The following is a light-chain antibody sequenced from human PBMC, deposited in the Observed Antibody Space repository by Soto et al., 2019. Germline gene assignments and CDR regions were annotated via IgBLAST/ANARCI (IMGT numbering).Light chain of an antibody. J-gene: IGKJ4*01. Sequence: EIVLTQSPGTLSLSPGERATLSCRASQSVSSSYLAWFQQKPGQAPRLLIYGASNRATGIPDRFSGSGSGTDFTLTISRLEPEDFAVYYCQQYGSSPHAFGGGTKVEIK. CDR1: QSVSSSY. CDR3: QQYGSSPHA. V-gene: IGKV3-20*01. CDR2: GAS.